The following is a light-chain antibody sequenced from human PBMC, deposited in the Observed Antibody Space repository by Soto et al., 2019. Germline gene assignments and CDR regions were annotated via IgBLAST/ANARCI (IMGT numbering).Light chain of an antibody. Sequence: EIAVTQSPGTVSLSPGDRATLSCRASQSVSNNYLACYQQKPGQAPRLLIYGASNRATGIPDRFSGSGSGTEFPLTISRLEPEDFAVYYCQQYGSSRTFGQGTKVDIK. V-gene: IGKV3-20*01. CDR2: GAS. CDR1: QSVSNNY. CDR3: QQYGSSRT. J-gene: IGKJ1*01.